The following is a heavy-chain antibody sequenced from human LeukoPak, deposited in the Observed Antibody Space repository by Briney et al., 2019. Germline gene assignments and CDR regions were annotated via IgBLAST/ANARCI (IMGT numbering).Heavy chain of an antibody. CDR1: GGTFSSYA. Sequence: ASVKVSCKASGGTFSSYAISWVRRAPGQGLEWMGRIIPILGIANYAQKFQGRVTITADKSTSTAYMGLSSLRSEDTAVYYCATRTEVEMATNAERGKGIDWGQGTLVTVSS. J-gene: IGHJ4*02. CDR3: ATRTEVEMATNAERGKGID. V-gene: IGHV1-69*04. D-gene: IGHD5-24*01. CDR2: IIPILGIA.